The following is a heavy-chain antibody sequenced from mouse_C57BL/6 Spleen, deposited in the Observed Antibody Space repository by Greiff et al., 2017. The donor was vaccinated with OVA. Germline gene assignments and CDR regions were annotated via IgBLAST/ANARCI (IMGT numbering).Heavy chain of an antibody. CDR3: THGYYGAMDY. V-gene: IGHV6-3*01. D-gene: IGHD2-3*01. CDR2: IRLKSDNYAT. CDR1: GFTFSNYW. J-gene: IGHJ4*01. Sequence: EVQLQESGGGLVQPGGSMKLSCVASGFTFSNYWMNWVRQSPEKGLEWVAQIRLKSDNYATHYAESVKGRFTISRDDSKSSVYLQMNNLRAEDTGIYYCTHGYYGAMDYWGQGTSVTVSS.